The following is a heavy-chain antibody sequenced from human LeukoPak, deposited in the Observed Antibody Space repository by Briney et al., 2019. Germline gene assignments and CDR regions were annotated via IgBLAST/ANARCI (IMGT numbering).Heavy chain of an antibody. D-gene: IGHD6-13*01. J-gene: IGHJ4*02. CDR2: ISGSDDNA. CDR1: GFRFSSYA. CDR3: AKHSHSWYIGYFEY. V-gene: IGHV3-23*01. Sequence: GGSLRLSCATSGFRFSSYAMSWVRQAPGKGLEWVSVISGSDDNAYYGDSMKGRFIISRDTSKNILYLQMNSPRAEDTAIYYCAKHSHSWYIGYFEYWGQGTLVTVSS.